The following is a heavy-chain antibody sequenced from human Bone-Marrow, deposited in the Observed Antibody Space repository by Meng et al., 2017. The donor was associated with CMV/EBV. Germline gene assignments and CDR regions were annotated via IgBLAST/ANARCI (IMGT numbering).Heavy chain of an antibody. CDR1: GGSFSGYY. Sequence: SETLSLTCAVYGGSFSGYYWSWIRQPPGKGLEWIGEINHSGSTNYNPSLKSRVTISVDTSKNQFSLKLGSVTAADTAVYYCARDPGYCSGGSCYSFGWFDPWGQGTLVTVSS. CDR2: INHSGST. V-gene: IGHV4-34*01. CDR3: ARDPGYCSGGSCYSFGWFDP. D-gene: IGHD2-15*01. J-gene: IGHJ5*02.